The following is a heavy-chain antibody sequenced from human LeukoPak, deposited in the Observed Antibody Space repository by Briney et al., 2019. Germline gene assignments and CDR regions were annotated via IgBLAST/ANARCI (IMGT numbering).Heavy chain of an antibody. Sequence: GASVKVSCKASGYTFTAYYMHWVRQVPGQGLEWLGWINPNSGGTNYAQKFQGRVTMTRDTAISIAYMKLSRLGSDDTAVYYCARENFFGSGRYYIYWGQGTLVTVSS. CDR1: GYTFTAYY. D-gene: IGHD3-10*01. J-gene: IGHJ4*02. CDR2: INPNSGGT. CDR3: ARENFFGSGRYYIY. V-gene: IGHV1-2*02.